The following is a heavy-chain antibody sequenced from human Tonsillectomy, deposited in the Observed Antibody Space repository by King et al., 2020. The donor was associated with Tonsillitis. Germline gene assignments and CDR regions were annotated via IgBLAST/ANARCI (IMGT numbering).Heavy chain of an antibody. J-gene: IGHJ2*01. CDR1: GFTFDDYA. Sequence: VQLVESGGGVVQPGGSLRLSCAASGFTFDDYAMHWVRQAPGKGLEWVSLISGDGGSTCYADSVKGRFTISRDNSKNSLYLQMNSLRPEDTALYFCAKIYYFASGSFYQDWYFDLWGRGTLVTVSS. CDR3: AKIYYFASGSFYQDWYFDL. CDR2: ISGDGGST. V-gene: IGHV3-43*02. D-gene: IGHD3-10*01.